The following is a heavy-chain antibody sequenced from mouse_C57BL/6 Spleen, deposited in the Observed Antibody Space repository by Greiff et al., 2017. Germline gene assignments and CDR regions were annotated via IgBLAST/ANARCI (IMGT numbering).Heavy chain of an antibody. CDR3: ARGGCGSSPYWYFDV. V-gene: IGHV1-55*01. D-gene: IGHD1-1*01. CDR2: IYPGSGST. CDR1: GYTFTSYW. Sequence: QVQLQQPGAELVKPGASVKMSCKASGYTFTSYWITWVKQRPGQGLEWIGDIYPGSGSTNYNEKFKSKATLTVDTSSSTAYMQLSSLTSEDAAVYYCARGGCGSSPYWYFDVWGTGTTVTVSS. J-gene: IGHJ1*03.